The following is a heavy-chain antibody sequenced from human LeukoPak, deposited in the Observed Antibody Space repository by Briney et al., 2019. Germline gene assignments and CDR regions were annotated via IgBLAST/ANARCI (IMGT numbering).Heavy chain of an antibody. D-gene: IGHD3-16*02. J-gene: IGHJ4*02. Sequence: GGSLRLSCTASGFTFGDYAMSWVRQAPGKGLEWVSGIIGSGGSTYYAASVKGRFTISRDNSKNTLYLQMNSLTAEDTAVYFCAKDLGDYVWGSYRYTAAGGAFDYWGQGTLVTVSS. V-gene: IGHV3-23*01. CDR3: AKDLGDYVWGSYRYTAAGGAFDY. CDR2: IIGSGGST. CDR1: GFTFGDYA.